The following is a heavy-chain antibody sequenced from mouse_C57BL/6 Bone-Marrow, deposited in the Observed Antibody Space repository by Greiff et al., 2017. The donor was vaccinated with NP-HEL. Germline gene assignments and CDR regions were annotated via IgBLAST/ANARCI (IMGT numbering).Heavy chain of an antibody. J-gene: IGHJ4*01. V-gene: IGHV5-6*01. D-gene: IGHD4-1*01. CDR3: ASPELGRYAMDY. CDR2: ISSGGSYT. CDR1: GFTFSSYG. Sequence: DVHLVESGGDLVKPGGSLKLSCAASGFTFSSYGMSWVRQTPDKRLEWVATISSGGSYTYYPDSVKGRFTISRDNAKNNLYLQMSSLKSEDTAMYYCASPELGRYAMDYWGQGTSVTVSS.